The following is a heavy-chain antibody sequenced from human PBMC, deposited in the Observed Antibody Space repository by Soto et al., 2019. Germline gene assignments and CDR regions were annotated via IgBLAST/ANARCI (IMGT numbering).Heavy chain of an antibody. Sequence: GGSLRLSCAASGFTFSSYWMSWVRQAPGKGLEWVANIKQDGSEKYYVDSVKGRFTISRDNAKNSLYLQMNSLRAEDTAVYYCARDMGRRLLWFGELFGYFDYWGQGTLVTVSS. CDR1: GFTFSSYW. CDR2: IKQDGSEK. V-gene: IGHV3-7*01. D-gene: IGHD3-10*01. J-gene: IGHJ4*02. CDR3: ARDMGRRLLWFGELFGYFDY.